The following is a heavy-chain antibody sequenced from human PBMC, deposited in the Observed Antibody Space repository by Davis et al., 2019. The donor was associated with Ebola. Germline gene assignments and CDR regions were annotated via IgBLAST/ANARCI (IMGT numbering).Heavy chain of an antibody. CDR1: GFTFSSYA. CDR2: ISGSGGST. V-gene: IGHV3-23*01. Sequence: GESLKISCAASGFTFSSYAMSWVRQAPGKGLEWVSAISGSGGSTYYADSVKGRFTISRHNSKNTLYLQMNSLRAEDTAVYYCARASHYYYGMDVWGQGTTVTVSS. CDR3: ARASHYYYGMDV. J-gene: IGHJ6*02.